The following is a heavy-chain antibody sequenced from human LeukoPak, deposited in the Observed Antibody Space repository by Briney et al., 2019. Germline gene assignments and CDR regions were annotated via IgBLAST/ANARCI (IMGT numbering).Heavy chain of an antibody. J-gene: IGHJ4*02. Sequence: ASVKVSCKVSGYTLTELSMHWVRQAPGKGLEWMGGFDPEDGETIYAQKFQGRVTMTEDTSTDTAYMELSSLRSDDTAVYYCARDFYGSGSYPYRFGAVGYWGQGTLVTVSS. CDR3: ARDFYGSGSYPYRFGAVGY. CDR2: FDPEDGET. V-gene: IGHV1-24*01. CDR1: GYTLTELS. D-gene: IGHD3-10*01.